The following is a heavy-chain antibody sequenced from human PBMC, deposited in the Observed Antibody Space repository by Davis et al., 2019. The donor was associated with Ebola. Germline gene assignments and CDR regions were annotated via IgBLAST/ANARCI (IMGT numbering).Heavy chain of an antibody. Sequence: GESLKISCQASGYRFTDYWIAWVRQMPGKGLECMGIIYPGDSDARYSPSFHGQVTFSADKSTSTAYLQWSSLKASDTAKYYCARHVTAVAVPFDMWGQGTMVIVSS. J-gene: IGHJ3*02. CDR2: IYPGDSDA. D-gene: IGHD5-18*01. CDR1: GYRFTDYW. V-gene: IGHV5-51*01. CDR3: ARHVTAVAVPFDM.